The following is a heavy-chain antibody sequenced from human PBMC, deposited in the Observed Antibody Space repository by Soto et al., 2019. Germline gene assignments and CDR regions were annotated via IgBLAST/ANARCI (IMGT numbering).Heavy chain of an antibody. Sequence: QLQLQESGPGLVKPSATLSLTCTVSGASISSSTYYWGWIRQPPGKGLEWIGSVYYSGNSYYNPSLKSRVTVSVDTSKNQFSLKLSSVTAADTAVYYCARWENVRGYCGGGRCYPRRVDYWGQGTLVTVSS. CDR2: VYYSGNS. V-gene: IGHV4-39*01. CDR1: GASISSSTYY. J-gene: IGHJ4*02. CDR3: ARWENVRGYCGGGRCYPRRVDY. D-gene: IGHD2-15*01.